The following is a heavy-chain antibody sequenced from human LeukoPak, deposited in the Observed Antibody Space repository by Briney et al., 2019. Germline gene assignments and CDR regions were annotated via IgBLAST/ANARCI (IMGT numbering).Heavy chain of an antibody. CDR2: TYYRSKWYN. D-gene: IGHD3-22*01. CDR3: ASNGYYYDSSGGAFDI. J-gene: IGHJ3*02. CDR1: GDSVSSNSAA. Sequence: SQTLSLTCAISGDSVSSNSAAWNWIRQSPSRGLEWLGRTYYRSKWYNDYAVSVKSRITINPDTSKNQFSLQLNSVTPEDTAVYYCASNGYYYDSSGGAFDIWGQGTMVTVSS. V-gene: IGHV6-1*01.